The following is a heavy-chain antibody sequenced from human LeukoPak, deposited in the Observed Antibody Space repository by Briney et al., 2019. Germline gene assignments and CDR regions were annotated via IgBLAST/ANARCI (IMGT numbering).Heavy chain of an antibody. V-gene: IGHV3-7*01. D-gene: IGHD2-8*01. CDR2: INQDGSEK. J-gene: IGHJ4*02. Sequence: GGSLRLSCVASGFTFNLHWMSWVRQAPGKGLEWVANINQDGSEKYYLDSVRGRFTISRDNAKNLLYPQMNSLRAEDTAVYYCARTDSGVIMLYTIRSAFWGQGTLVTVSS. CDR3: ARTDSGVIMLYTIRSAF. CDR1: GFTFNLHW.